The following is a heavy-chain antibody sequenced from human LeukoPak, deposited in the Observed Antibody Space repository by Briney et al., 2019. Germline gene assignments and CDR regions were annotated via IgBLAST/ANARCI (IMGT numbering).Heavy chain of an antibody. Sequence: SETLSLTCTVSGGSISSGSYYWSWIRQPAGKGLEWIGRIYTSGSTNYNPSLKSRVTISVDTSKNQFSLRLSSVTAADTAVYYCARDEYSSGWYAGGFDYWGQGTLVTVSS. CDR1: GGSISSGSYY. D-gene: IGHD6-19*01. CDR3: ARDEYSSGWYAGGFDY. CDR2: IYTSGST. V-gene: IGHV4-61*02. J-gene: IGHJ4*02.